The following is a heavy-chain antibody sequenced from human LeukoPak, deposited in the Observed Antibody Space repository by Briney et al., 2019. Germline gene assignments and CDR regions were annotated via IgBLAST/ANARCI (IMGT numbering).Heavy chain of an antibody. V-gene: IGHV1-69*05. CDR1: VCTFSSYA. D-gene: IGHD2-15*01. CDR3: ARDHCSGGSCYSSYFDY. Sequence: SVKVSCKASVCTFSSYAISWVRQAPGEGFEWMGSIIPLFGTANYAEKFQARATITTDESTTIDYLELSSLRYEGTAVYYCARDHCSGGSCYSSYFDYWGQGTLVTVSS. J-gene: IGHJ4*02. CDR2: IIPLFGTA.